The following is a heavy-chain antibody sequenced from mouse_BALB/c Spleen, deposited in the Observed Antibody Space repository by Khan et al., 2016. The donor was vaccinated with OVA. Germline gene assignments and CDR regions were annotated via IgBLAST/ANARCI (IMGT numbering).Heavy chain of an antibody. CDR2: ISYSGNT. Sequence: EVQLQESGPGLVKPSQSLSLTCTVTGYSITSDYAWNWIRQFPGNKLEWMGFISYSGNTKYNPSLKSRISITRDTSSNQFFLQLNSVTIEDTATYYCASIYGGDVDYWGQGTSLTVSS. J-gene: IGHJ2*02. CDR3: ASIYGGDVDY. CDR1: GYSITSDYA. D-gene: IGHD1-1*01. V-gene: IGHV3-2*02.